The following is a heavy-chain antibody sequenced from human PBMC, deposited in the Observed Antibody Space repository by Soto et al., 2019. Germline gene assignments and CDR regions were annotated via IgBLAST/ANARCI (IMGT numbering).Heavy chain of an antibody. CDR2: ISWNSGSI. V-gene: IGHV3-9*01. Sequence: VQLVESGGGLVQPGRSLRLSCAASGFTFEGYAMQWVRQAPGKGLEWVSGISWNSGSIAYADSVKGRFTISRDNAKNSVYLQMNSLRAEDTALYYCAKGATKDSWGQGTLVTVSS. J-gene: IGHJ4*02. CDR3: AKGATKDS. CDR1: GFTFEGYA. D-gene: IGHD1-26*01.